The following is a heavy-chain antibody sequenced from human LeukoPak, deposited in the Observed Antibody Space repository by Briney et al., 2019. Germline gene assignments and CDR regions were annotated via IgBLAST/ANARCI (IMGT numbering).Heavy chain of an antibody. Sequence: SETLSLTCTVSGGSITNNNYYWDWIRQPPGKGLEWIGDFYYSGSTHYNPSLKSRVTISADTSKNQFSLKLSSVTAADTAVYYCARDRFDTDPRRIAAQIRSAYYYYYYGMDVWGQGTTVTVSS. D-gene: IGHD6-13*01. CDR3: ARDRFDTDPRRIAAQIRSAYYYYYYGMDV. V-gene: IGHV4-39*07. CDR2: FYYSGST. J-gene: IGHJ6*02. CDR1: GGSITNNNYY.